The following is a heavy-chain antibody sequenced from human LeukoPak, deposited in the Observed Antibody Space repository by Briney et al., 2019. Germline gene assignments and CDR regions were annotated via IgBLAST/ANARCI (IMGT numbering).Heavy chain of an antibody. J-gene: IGHJ4*02. D-gene: IGHD3-22*01. CDR3: ARWGGYYYDSSGYFDY. V-gene: IGHV1-69*05. Sequence: ASVKVSCKASGGTFISYAISWVRQAPGQGLEWMGGIIPIFGTANYAQKFQGRVTITTDESTSTAYMELSSLRSEDTAVYYCARWGGYYYDSSGYFDYWGQGTLVTVSS. CDR1: GGTFISYA. CDR2: IIPIFGTA.